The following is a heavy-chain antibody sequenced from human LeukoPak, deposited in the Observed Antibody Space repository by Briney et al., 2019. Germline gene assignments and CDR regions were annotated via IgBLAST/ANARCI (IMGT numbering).Heavy chain of an antibody. CDR2: ISDGGGST. D-gene: IGHD4-11*01. CDR1: GFTFSNYA. J-gene: IGHJ3*01. CDR3: AKYISDSVDDALDL. Sequence: GGSLRLSCAASGFTFSNYAMSWFRKTPGKGREGVSGISDGGGSTYNADSVDGRFTISRDNSKTTLSLEMDSLRADDTAVYYCAKYISDSVDDALDLWGPGTMVIVS. V-gene: IGHV3-23*01.